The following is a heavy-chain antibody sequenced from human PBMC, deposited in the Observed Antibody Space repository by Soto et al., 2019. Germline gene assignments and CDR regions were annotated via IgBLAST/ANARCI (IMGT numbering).Heavy chain of an antibody. CDR2: ISYDGTSK. Sequence: GGSLRLSCAASAFTFSSYSMHWVRQAPGKGLEWVALISYDGTSKYYADSVKGRFTISRDNSKNILYLQMNSLRPEDTAVYYCARDGRVAGRLYYFDYWGQGTLVTVSS. CDR1: AFTFSSYS. V-gene: IGHV3-30-3*01. D-gene: IGHD6-19*01. J-gene: IGHJ4*02. CDR3: ARDGRVAGRLYYFDY.